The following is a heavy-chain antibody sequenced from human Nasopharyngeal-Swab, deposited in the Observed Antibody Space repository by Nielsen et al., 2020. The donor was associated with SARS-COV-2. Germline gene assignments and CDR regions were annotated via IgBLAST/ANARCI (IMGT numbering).Heavy chain of an antibody. CDR1: GFIFSNYW. D-gene: IGHD3-22*01. V-gene: IGHV3-74*01. Sequence: GESLKISCEGSGFIFSNYWMYWVRQAPGKGLVWVSRIRGDGSDPTYADSVKGRFTISKDNAKNTMYLQMNSLRAEDTAVYYCAKDILPGRYDRTYDAFDIWGQGTMVTVSS. J-gene: IGHJ3*02. CDR3: AKDILPGRYDRTYDAFDI. CDR2: IRGDGSDP.